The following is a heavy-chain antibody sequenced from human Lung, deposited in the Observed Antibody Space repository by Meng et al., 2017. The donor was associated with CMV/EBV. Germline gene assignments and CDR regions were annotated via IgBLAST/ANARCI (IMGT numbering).Heavy chain of an antibody. CDR3: ASGTPGRSYCDY. CDR2: FVNNVDT. D-gene: IGHD2-15*01. V-gene: IGHV1-18*01. CDR1: GYTFASYG. Sequence: QVHLLQCGEEVKKPGASVRVSCEASGYTFASYGISWLRQAPGQGLEWMGWFVNNVDTYSAQKFQGRVTMTTDTHTSTAFMELRSLRSDDTAVYYCASGTPGRSYCDYWGQGTLVTVSS. J-gene: IGHJ4*02.